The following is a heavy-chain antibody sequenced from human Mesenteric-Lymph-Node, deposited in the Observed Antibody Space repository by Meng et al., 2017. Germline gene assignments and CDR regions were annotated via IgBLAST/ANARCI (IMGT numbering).Heavy chain of an antibody. V-gene: IGHV3-11*01. J-gene: IGHJ5*02. CDR2: ISSSAKTR. Sequence: QVQLVEPGGALVKPGESLSLDCAASGFTFSDYYMSWVRQAPGKGLEWISYISSSAKTRYYADSVNGRFTISRDNAKNSLYLQMNSLRAEDTAVYYCASVARPWQYLVSWGQGTLVTVSS. CDR3: ASVARPWQYLVS. D-gene: IGHD6-13*01. CDR1: GFTFSDYY.